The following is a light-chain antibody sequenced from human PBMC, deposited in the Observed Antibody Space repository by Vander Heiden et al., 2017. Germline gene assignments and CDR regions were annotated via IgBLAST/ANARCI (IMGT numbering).Light chain of an antibody. CDR1: QSISNY. Sequence: DIQMTQSPSSLSASVGDRVTITCRASQSISNYVNWYQLRPGKAPKLLIYDASRFSGSGYGTDFTLTISSRQPEDFAPYYCQQIDSIPQFTFGQGTKMEIK. V-gene: IGKV1-39*01. CDR2: DA. J-gene: IGKJ2*01. CDR3: QQIDSIPQFT.